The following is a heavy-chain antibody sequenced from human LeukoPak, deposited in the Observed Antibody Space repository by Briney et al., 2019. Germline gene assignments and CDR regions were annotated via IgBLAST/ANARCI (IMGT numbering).Heavy chain of an antibody. V-gene: IGHV3-48*03. CDR2: ISSSGSTI. CDR3: ARGGVTVITERYGFDV. CDR1: GFTFSSYE. Sequence: GGSLRLSCAASGFTFSSYEMNWVRQAPGKGLEWVSYISSSGSTIYYADSVKGRFTISRDNAKNSLYLQMNSLRVEDTAVYYCARGGVTVITERYGFDVWGQGTMVTVSS. D-gene: IGHD4-23*01. J-gene: IGHJ3*01.